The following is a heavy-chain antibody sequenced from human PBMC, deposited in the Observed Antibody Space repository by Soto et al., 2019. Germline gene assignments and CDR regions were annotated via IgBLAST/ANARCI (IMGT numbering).Heavy chain of an antibody. J-gene: IGHJ4*02. Sequence: SGPTLVNPTQTLTLTCALSGFSVSARGVGXGWIRQPPGKALEWLAIIYWNDDKLYRPSLQSRLTITKDTSKNQVVLTMTNMDPVDTATYYCAHSPWGAAPDYWGQGTPVTVSS. CDR1: GFSVSARGVG. CDR2: IYWNDDK. V-gene: IGHV2-5*01. CDR3: AHSPWGAAPDY. D-gene: IGHD3-16*01.